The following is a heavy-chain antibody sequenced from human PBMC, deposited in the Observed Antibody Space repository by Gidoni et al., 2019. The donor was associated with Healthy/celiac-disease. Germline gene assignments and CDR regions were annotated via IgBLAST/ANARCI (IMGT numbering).Heavy chain of an antibody. CDR2: ILPIFGTA. J-gene: IGHJ4*02. D-gene: IGHD3-22*01. V-gene: IGHV1-69*06. CDR3: ASTTYYYDSSGYAENDY. CDR1: GGTFSSYA. Sequence: QVQLVQSGAEVKKPGSSAKVSCKASGGTFSSYAIRWVRQAPGQGLEWMGGILPIFGTANYAQKFQGRVTIAADKSTSTAYMELSSLRSEDTAVYYCASTTYYYDSSGYAENDYWGQGTLVTVSS.